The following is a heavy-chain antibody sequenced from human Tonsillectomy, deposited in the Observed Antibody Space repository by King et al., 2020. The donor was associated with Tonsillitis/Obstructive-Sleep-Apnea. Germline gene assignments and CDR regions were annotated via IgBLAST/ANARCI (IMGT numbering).Heavy chain of an antibody. CDR1: SGSINDYY. Sequence: VQLQESGPGLVKPSETLSLTCTVSSGSINDYYWNWIRQPPEKGLEWIGYGHDSGSTKYNPSLKSRVTISVDTSQNQFSLELTSVAAADTALYYWAKDGWLSSGWGGGFDYWGQGILVTVSS. J-gene: IGHJ4*02. CDR2: GHDSGST. CDR3: AKDGWLSSGWGGGFDY. V-gene: IGHV4-59*01. D-gene: IGHD6-19*01.